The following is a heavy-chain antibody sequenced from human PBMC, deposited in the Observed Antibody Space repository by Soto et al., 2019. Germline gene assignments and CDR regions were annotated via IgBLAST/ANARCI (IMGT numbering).Heavy chain of an antibody. CDR1: GGPIRSSSHY. D-gene: IGHD1-1*01. CDR2: LDESGDS. CDR3: AREGGYVDY. V-gene: IGHV4-39*02. J-gene: IGHJ4*02. Sequence: SETLSLTCTVSGGPIRSSSHYWGRIRQSPGTGLEGIGSLDESGDSYYHPSLQSPVTIFVDTSKNQVSLKLISVTGADSAIYYCAREGGYVDYWGQGTLVTVSS.